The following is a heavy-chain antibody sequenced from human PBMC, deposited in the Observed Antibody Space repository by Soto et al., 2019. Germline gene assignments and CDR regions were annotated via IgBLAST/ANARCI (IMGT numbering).Heavy chain of an antibody. CDR2: ISCNSGLI. CDR3: VKDYYSDSNGYHFDY. J-gene: IGHJ4*02. CDR1: GFRFDGYA. V-gene: IGHV3-9*01. Sequence: EVQLVESGGGLVQPGRSLRLSCAASGFRFDGYAMHWVRQAPGKGLEWVAGISCNSGLIGYADSVKGRFTISRDNAEKSLFLQMNSLRAEDTACYYCVKDYYSDSNGYHFDYWGQGTLVTVSS. D-gene: IGHD3-22*01.